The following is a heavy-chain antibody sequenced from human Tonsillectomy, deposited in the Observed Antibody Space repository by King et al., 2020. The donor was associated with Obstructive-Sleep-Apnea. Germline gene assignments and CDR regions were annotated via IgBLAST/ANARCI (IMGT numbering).Heavy chain of an antibody. CDR2: IYHSGST. D-gene: IGHD5-12*01. J-gene: IGHJ5*02. Sequence: QLQESGPGLVKPSETLSLTCTVSGYSISSGYYWGWIRQPPGKGLEWTGSIYHSGSTYYNPSLKSRVTISVDMSKNQFSLKLSAVTAADTAVYYCARTVVPTMEDWFDPWGQGTLVTVSS. CDR3: ARTVVPTMEDWFDP. CDR1: GYSISSGYY. V-gene: IGHV4-38-2*02.